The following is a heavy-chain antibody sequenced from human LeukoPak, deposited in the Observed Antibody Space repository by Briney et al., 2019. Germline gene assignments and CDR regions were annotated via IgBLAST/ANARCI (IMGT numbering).Heavy chain of an antibody. CDR3: ARDLGDYEHYFDY. J-gene: IGHJ4*02. CDR2: ISYDGSNK. CDR1: GFTFSSYA. D-gene: IGHD4-17*01. Sequence: GRSLRLSCAASGFTFSSYAMHWVRQAPGKGLEWVAVISYDGSNKYYADSVKGRFTISRDNSKNTLHLQMNSLRAEDTAVYYCARDLGDYEHYFDYWGQGTLVTVSS. V-gene: IGHV3-30-3*01.